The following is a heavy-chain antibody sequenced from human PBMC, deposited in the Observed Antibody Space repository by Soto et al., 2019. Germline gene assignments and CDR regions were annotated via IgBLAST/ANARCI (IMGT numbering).Heavy chain of an antibody. Sequence: SETLSLTCSVSGDYIHFAGYYWTWTRKRPRKRLEWMSYIYYTGKPSSHPPLESRLTRSLDRPKSQFSLRLTAVTAADTAVYFCGRDLATHANCIDPLGQGTLVTVSS. CDR2: IYYTGKP. V-gene: IGHV4-30-4*01. CDR1: GDYIHFAGYY. CDR3: GRDLATHANCIDP. J-gene: IGHJ5*02.